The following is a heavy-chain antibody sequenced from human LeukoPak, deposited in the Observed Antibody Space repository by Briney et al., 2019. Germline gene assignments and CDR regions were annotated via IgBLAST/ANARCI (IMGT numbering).Heavy chain of an antibody. CDR1: GYTFTSYA. CDR3: AQARQQLVLTFDP. J-gene: IGHJ5*02. Sequence: ASVKVSCKAPGYTFTSYAMYWVRQAPGQRLEWMGWINAGNGNTKYSQKFQGRVTITRDTSASTAYMELSSLRSEDTAVYYCAQARQQLVLTFDPWGQGTLVTVSS. V-gene: IGHV1-3*01. D-gene: IGHD6-13*01. CDR2: INAGNGNT.